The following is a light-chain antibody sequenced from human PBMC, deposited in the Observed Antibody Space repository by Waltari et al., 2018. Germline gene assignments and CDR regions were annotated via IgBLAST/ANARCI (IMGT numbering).Light chain of an antibody. J-gene: IGLJ2*01. CDR1: SPRSYY. V-gene: IGLV3-19*01. CDR2: DKN. CDR3: HSRDASGVAGS. Sequence: SSELTQDPAVSVAMGQTVRITCQGDSPRSYYASWYQQRQGQAPILVIYDKNNRPSGVPDRFSGSSSHNTGSLTITGAQAEDEASYYCHSRDASGVAGSFGGGTKLTVL.